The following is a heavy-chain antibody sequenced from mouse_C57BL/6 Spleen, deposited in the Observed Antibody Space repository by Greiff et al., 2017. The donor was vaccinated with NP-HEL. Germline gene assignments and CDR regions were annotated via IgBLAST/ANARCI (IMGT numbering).Heavy chain of an antibody. V-gene: IGHV6-3*01. CDR2: IRLKSDNFAT. J-gene: IGHJ2*01. CDR1: GFTFSNHW. Sequence: EVQRVESGGGLVQPGGSMKLSCVASGFTFSNHWMNWVRQSPEKGLEWIAQIRLKSDNFATHYAESVKGRFTISRDDSKSSVYLQMNNLRAEDTGIYYCTDPGADFDYWGQGTTLTVSS. CDR3: TDPGADFDY. D-gene: IGHD3-3*01.